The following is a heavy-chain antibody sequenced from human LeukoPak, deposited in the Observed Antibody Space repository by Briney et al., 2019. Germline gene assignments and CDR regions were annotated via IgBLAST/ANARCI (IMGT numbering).Heavy chain of an antibody. CDR3: ARGKPAVSGWYDY. CDR1: GYTFTTYD. J-gene: IGHJ4*02. CDR2: MNPNSGNT. D-gene: IGHD6-19*01. Sequence: ASVKVSCKPSGYTFTTYDINWVRQATGQGLEWMGWMNPNSGNTGYAQKFQGRVTMTRNTSISTAYMELSSLRSEDTAVYYCARGKPAVSGWYDYWGQGTLVTVSS. V-gene: IGHV1-8*01.